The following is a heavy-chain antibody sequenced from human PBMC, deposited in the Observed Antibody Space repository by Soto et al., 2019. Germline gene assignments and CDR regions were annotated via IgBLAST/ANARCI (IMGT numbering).Heavy chain of an antibody. CDR1: GSTFSSYA. Sequence: EVQLLESGGDLVKPGGSLRLPCAASGSTFSSYALSWVRQAPGKGLEGVSVIRGGGGSTFYADSVKGRFTISRDKSKNTLHLQMNSLRAEDTALYFCAKMSDGWYGAFHVWGQGTMVTVSS. V-gene: IGHV3-23*01. D-gene: IGHD6-19*01. CDR3: AKMSDGWYGAFHV. CDR2: IRGGGGST. J-gene: IGHJ3*01.